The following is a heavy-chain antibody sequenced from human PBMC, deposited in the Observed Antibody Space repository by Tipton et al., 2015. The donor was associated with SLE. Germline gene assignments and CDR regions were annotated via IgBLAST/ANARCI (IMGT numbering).Heavy chain of an antibody. Sequence: TLSLTCTVSGGSISSYYWSWIRQPPGKGLEWIGNIYHGGTTYHNPSLTSRLTLSVDRSKNQFSLNLTSVTAADTAVYYCARVKYPKGFDPWGQGTLVTVSS. CDR2: IYHGGTT. D-gene: IGHD2-2*02. V-gene: IGHV4-59*12. CDR1: GGSISSYY. CDR3: ARVKYPKGFDP. J-gene: IGHJ5*02.